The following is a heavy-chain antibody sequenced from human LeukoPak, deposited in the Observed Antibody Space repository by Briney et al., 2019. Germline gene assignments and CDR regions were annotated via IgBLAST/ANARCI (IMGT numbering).Heavy chain of an antibody. J-gene: IGHJ5*02. CDR3: ARGGFGELFLSWVDP. CDR2: INSDESST. CDR1: GFTFSNYW. D-gene: IGHD3-10*01. V-gene: IGHV3-74*01. Sequence: GGSLRLSCAASGFTFSNYWMHWVRQAPGKGLVWVSRINSDESSTSYADSVKGRFTISRDNAKNTLYLQMNSLRAEDTAVYYCARGGFGELFLSWVDPWGQGTLVTVSS.